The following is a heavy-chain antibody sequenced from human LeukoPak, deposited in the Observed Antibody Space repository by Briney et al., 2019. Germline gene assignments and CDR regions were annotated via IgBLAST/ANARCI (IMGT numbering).Heavy chain of an antibody. Sequence: PSETLSLTCAVYGGSFSGYYWSWIRQPPGEGVEWIGEINHSGSTNYNPSLKSRVTISVDTSKNQFSLKLSSVTAADTAVYYCATGFLLWFGRKNWFDPWGQGTLVTVSS. CDR1: GGSFSGYY. CDR3: ATGFLLWFGRKNWFDP. J-gene: IGHJ5*02. CDR2: INHSGST. D-gene: IGHD3-10*01. V-gene: IGHV4-34*01.